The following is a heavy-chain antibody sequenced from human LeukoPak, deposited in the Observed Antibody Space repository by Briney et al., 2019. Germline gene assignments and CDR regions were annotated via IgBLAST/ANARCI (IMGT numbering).Heavy chain of an antibody. D-gene: IGHD3-22*01. V-gene: IGHV3-30*18. CDR2: ISYGGSNK. J-gene: IGHJ3*02. CDR3: AKEYDSSAPGAFDI. CDR1: GFTFSSYG. Sequence: GGSLRLSCAASGFTFSSYGMHWVRQAPGKGLEWVAVISYGGSNKYYADSVKGRFTISRDNSKNTLYLQMNSLRAEDTAVYYCAKEYDSSAPGAFDIWGQGTMVTVSS.